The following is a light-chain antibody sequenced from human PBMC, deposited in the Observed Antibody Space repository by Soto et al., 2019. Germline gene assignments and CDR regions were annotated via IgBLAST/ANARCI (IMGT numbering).Light chain of an antibody. Sequence: QSALTQPPSVSGSPGQSVTISCTGTSSDVGSYNRVSWYQQPPGTAPKLMIYEVSNRPSGVPDRFSGSKSGNTASLTISGLQAEDEADYYCSSYTSSSTDVVFGGGTKVTVL. CDR3: SSYTSSSTDVV. CDR1: SSDVGSYNR. J-gene: IGLJ2*01. CDR2: EVS. V-gene: IGLV2-18*02.